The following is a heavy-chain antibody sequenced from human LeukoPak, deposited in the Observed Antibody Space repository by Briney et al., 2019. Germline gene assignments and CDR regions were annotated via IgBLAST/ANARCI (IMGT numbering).Heavy chain of an antibody. J-gene: IGHJ6*02. V-gene: IGHV3-11*01. D-gene: IGHD6-13*01. CDR2: ISSSGSTI. CDR3: ATTTVAAAGTRWYYYGMDV. CDR1: GFTFSDYY. Sequence: KAGGSLRLSCAASGFTFSDYYMSWIRQAPGKGLEWVSYISSSGSTIYYADSVKGRFTISRDNAKNSLYLQMNSLRAEDTAVYYCATTTVAAAGTRWYYYGMDVWGQGTTVTVSS.